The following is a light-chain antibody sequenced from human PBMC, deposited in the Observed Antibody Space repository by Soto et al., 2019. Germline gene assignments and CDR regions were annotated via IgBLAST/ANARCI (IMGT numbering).Light chain of an antibody. V-gene: IGLV1-40*01. CDR2: GNN. Sequence: QSMLTQPPSVSGAPGQRVTISCTGSSSNIGAGYDVQWYQQLPGTAPKLLIYGNNNRPSGVPDRISASKSGTSASLAITGLQAEDAADYYCQSYGNSRGVVFGGGTKLTVL. CDR3: QSYGNSRGVV. CDR1: SSNIGAGYD. J-gene: IGLJ2*01.